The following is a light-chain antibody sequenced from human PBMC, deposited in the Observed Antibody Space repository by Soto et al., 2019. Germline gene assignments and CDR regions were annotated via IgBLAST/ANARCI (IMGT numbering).Light chain of an antibody. CDR2: EVS. CDR1: SSDVGASKY. J-gene: IGLJ2*01. V-gene: IGLV2-14*01. CDR3: SSSTSTTPVL. Sequence: QSALTQPASVSGSPGQSITISCTGTSSDVGASKYVSWYQQHPGKAPKLMIYEVSNRPSGVSNRFSGSKSGNTASLTISGLQADDEADYYCSSSTSTTPVLFGGGTKLTVL.